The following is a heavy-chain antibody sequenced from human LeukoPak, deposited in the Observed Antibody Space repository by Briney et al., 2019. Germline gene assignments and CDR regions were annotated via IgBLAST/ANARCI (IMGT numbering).Heavy chain of an antibody. J-gene: IGHJ5*02. CDR2: IYSSGST. Sequence: SETLSLTCTVSGGSISSYYWSWIRQPAGKGLEWIGRIYSSGSTNYNPSLKSRVSMSVDTSKNQFSLKLSSVTAADTAVYYCAREGCSGGSCQLAFYPWGQGTLVTVSS. D-gene: IGHD2-15*01. CDR1: GGSISSYY. CDR3: AREGCSGGSCQLAFYP. V-gene: IGHV4-4*07.